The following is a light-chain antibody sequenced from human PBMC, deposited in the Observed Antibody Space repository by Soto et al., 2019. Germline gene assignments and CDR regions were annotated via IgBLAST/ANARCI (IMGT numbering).Light chain of an antibody. CDR2: DVT. J-gene: IGLJ1*01. Sequence: QSVLTQPASVSGSPGQSITISCTGTSSVVGGYNYVSWYQQHPGKAPKLMISDVTNRPSGVSNRFSGSKSGNTASLTISGLQAEYEAEYYSSSYSSSTTFVFGTGTMVTV. CDR1: SSVVGGYNY. V-gene: IGLV2-14*03. CDR3: SSYSSSTTFV.